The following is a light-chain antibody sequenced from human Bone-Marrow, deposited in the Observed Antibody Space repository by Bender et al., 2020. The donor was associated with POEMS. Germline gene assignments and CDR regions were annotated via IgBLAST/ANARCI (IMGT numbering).Light chain of an antibody. Sequence: QSALTQPPSASGSPGQSVTISCTGTSSDVGGYDYVSWYQHHPGKVPKLLIYEVSERPSGVPDRCSGSKSGNTASLTGSGLQAEDESDYYCCSYAGSSNFVFGRGTKVTV. J-gene: IGLJ1*01. V-gene: IGLV2-8*01. CDR3: CSYAGSSNFV. CDR1: SSDVGGYDY. CDR2: EVS.